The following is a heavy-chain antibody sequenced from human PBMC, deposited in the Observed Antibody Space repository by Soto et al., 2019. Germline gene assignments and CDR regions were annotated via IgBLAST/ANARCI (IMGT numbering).Heavy chain of an antibody. CDR2: IGAHNGNT. CDR1: GYAFTTYG. CDR3: ARGRYGDY. V-gene: IGHV1-18*01. Sequence: QVHLVQSGAEVKKPGASVKVSCKGSGYAFTTYGITWVRQAPGQGLEWMGWIGAHNGNTNYAQKLQGRVTVTRDTSTSTAYMELRSLRSDDTAVYYCARGRYGDYWGQGDLVTVSS. D-gene: IGHD1-1*01. J-gene: IGHJ4*02.